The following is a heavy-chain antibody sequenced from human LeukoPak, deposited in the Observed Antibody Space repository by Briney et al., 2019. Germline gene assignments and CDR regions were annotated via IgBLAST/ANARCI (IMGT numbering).Heavy chain of an antibody. J-gene: IGHJ4*02. CDR2: IYHSGST. CDR1: GGSISSSNW. Sequence: SETLSLTCAVSGGSISSSNWWSWVRQPPGKGLEWIGEIYHSGSTNYNPSLKSRVTISVDTSKNQFSLKLSSVTAADTAVYYCARGSPGIAVAGTIWSRKYYFDYWGQGTLVTVSS. D-gene: IGHD6-19*01. CDR3: ARGSPGIAVAGTIWSRKYYFDY. V-gene: IGHV4-4*02.